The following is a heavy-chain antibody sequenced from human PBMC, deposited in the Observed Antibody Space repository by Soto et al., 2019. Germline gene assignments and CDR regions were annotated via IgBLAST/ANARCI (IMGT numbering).Heavy chain of an antibody. Sequence: SETLSLTCAVYGGSFSGYYWSWIRQPPGKGLEWIGEINHSGSTNYNPSLKSRVTISVDTSKNQFSLKLSSVTAADTAVYYCARELIVATIAYYYMDVWGKGTTVTVSS. J-gene: IGHJ6*03. CDR1: GGSFSGYY. V-gene: IGHV4-34*01. CDR2: INHSGST. CDR3: ARELIVATIAYYYMDV. D-gene: IGHD5-12*01.